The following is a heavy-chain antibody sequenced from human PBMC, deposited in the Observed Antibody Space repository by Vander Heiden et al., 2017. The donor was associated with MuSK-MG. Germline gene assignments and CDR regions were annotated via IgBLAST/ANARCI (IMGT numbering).Heavy chain of an antibody. V-gene: IGHV4-38-2*01. CDR2: IYHSGST. J-gene: IGHJ3*02. D-gene: IGHD3-22*01. CDR3: ARHRGYYYSSGPRPYAFDI. Sequence: QVQLQESGPGLVKPSETLSLTCAVSGYSISSGYYWGWIRQPPGKGLEWIGSIYHSGSTYYNPSLKSRVTISVDTSKNQFSLKLSSVTAADTAVYYCARHRGYYYSSGPRPYAFDIWGQGTMVTVSS. CDR1: GYSISSGYY.